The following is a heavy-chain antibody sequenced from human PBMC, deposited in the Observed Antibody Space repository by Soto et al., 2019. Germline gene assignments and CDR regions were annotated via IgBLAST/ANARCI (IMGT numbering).Heavy chain of an antibody. CDR3: ARGDYGDYYFDY. D-gene: IGHD4-17*01. Sequence: QVQLVESGGGVVQPGRSLRLSCAASGFTFSSYAMHWVRQAPGKGLEWVAVISSDGSNKYYADSVKGRFTISRDNSKNTLYLQMNSLRAEDMAVYYCARGDYGDYYFDYWGQGTLVTVSS. CDR2: ISSDGSNK. CDR1: GFTFSSYA. J-gene: IGHJ4*02. V-gene: IGHV3-30-3*01.